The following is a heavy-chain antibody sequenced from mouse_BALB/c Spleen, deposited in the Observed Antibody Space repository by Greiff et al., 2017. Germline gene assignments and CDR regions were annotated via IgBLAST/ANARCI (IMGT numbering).Heavy chain of an antibody. CDR1: GYSITSGYY. V-gene: IGHV3-6*02. Sequence: EVQLQESGPGLVKPSQSLSLTCSVTGYSITSGYYWNWIRQFPGNKLEWMGYISYDGSNNYNPSLKNRISITRDTSKNQFFLKLNSVTTEDTATYYCARVSVTVVATRAMDYWGQGTSVTVSS. J-gene: IGHJ4*01. D-gene: IGHD1-1*01. CDR3: ARVSVTVVATRAMDY. CDR2: ISYDGSN.